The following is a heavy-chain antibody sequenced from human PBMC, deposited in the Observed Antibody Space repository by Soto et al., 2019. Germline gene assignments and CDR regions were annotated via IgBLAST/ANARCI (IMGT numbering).Heavy chain of an antibody. CDR1: GFTFSNVW. CDR2: IRSKSDGGTT. Sequence: EVQLVESGGGLVKPGGSLRLSCAASGFTFSNVWMSWVRQAPGKGLVWVGRIRSKSDGGTTDYAAPVKGRFTISRDNSKNTLYLQMNSLKTENTGVYYCATDHYCSSTSCYSFEYLGQGTLVTVSS. CDR3: ATDHYCSSTSCYSFEY. D-gene: IGHD2-2*01. J-gene: IGHJ4*02. V-gene: IGHV3-15*01.